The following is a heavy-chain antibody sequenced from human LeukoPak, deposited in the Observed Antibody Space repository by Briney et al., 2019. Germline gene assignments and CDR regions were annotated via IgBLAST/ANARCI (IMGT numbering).Heavy chain of an antibody. J-gene: IGHJ3*02. Sequence: GRSLRLPCAASGFTFSSYGMHWVRQAPGKGLEWVAVIWYDGSNKYYADSVKGRFTISRDNSKNTLYLQMNSLRAEDTAVYYCARENSIAGTYAFDIWGQGTMVTVSS. V-gene: IGHV3-33*01. CDR1: GFTFSSYG. CDR3: ARENSIAGTYAFDI. D-gene: IGHD6-6*01. CDR2: IWYDGSNK.